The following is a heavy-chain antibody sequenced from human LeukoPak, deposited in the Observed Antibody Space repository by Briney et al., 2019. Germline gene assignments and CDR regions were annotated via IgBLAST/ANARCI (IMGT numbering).Heavy chain of an antibody. CDR2: ISSSGSTI. D-gene: IGHD3-22*01. V-gene: IGHV3-48*03. CDR1: GFTFSSYE. Sequence: GGSLRLSCAASGFTFSSYEMNWVRQAPGKGLEWVSYISSSGSTIYYADSVKGRFTISRDNSKNTLYLQMNSLRAEDTAVYYCAKGSEVVTPYYFDYWGQGTLVTVSS. CDR3: AKGSEVVTPYYFDY. J-gene: IGHJ4*02.